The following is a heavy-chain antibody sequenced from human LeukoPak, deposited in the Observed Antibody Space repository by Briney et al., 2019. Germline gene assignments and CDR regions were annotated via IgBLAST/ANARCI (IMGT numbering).Heavy chain of an antibody. D-gene: IGHD2-2*01. J-gene: IGHJ6*04. CDR2: ISYDGSNK. V-gene: IGHV3-30*04. CDR3: ARDVRYCSSTSCYAGSYYYGMDV. Sequence: GGSLRLSCAASGFTFSSYAMHWVRQAPGKGLEWVAVISYDGSNKYYADSVKGRFTISRDNSKNTLYLQMNSLRAEDTAMYYCARDVRYCSSTSCYAGSYYYGMDVWGKGTTVTVSS. CDR1: GFTFSSYA.